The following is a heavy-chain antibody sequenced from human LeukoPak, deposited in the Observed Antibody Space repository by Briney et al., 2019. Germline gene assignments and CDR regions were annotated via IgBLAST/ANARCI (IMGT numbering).Heavy chain of an antibody. CDR2: INHSGST. J-gene: IGHJ5*02. Sequence: SETLSLTCAVYGGSFSGYYWSWIRQPPGKGLEWIGEINHSGSTYYNPSLKSRVTISVDTSKNQFSLKLSSVTAADTAVYNCARGPLRSGYYRPNWFDPWGQGTLVTVSS. CDR3: ARGPLRSGYYRPNWFDP. D-gene: IGHD3-3*01. CDR1: GGSFSGYY. V-gene: IGHV4-34*01.